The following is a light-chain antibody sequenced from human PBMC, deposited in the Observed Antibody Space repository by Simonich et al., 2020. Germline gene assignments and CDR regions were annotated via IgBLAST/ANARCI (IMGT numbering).Light chain of an antibody. CDR3: CSYAGSSTFVV. Sequence: QSALTQPASVSGSPGQSITISCTGTSSDVGSYNLVSWYQQHPGKAPKLMIYEGRKRPSVVSNRFAGSKSGNTASLTISGLQAEDEADYYCCSYAGSSTFVVFGGGTKLTVL. J-gene: IGLJ2*01. V-gene: IGLV2-23*03. CDR1: SSDVGSYNL. CDR2: EGR.